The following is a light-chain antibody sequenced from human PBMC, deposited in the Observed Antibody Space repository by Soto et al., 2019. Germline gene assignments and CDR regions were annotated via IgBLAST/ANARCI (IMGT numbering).Light chain of an antibody. CDR3: QQSYSTPRT. CDR1: QGIGNA. CDR2: DAS. V-gene: IGKV1-17*01. J-gene: IGKJ1*01. Sequence: DIQMTQCPAALAACVGDRVTISCRASQGIGNALGWYQQKPGKAPKLLIPDASNLESGVPSRFGGSGSGTEFTLTISRLQPADFATYSCQQSYSTPRTFGQGTKVDIK.